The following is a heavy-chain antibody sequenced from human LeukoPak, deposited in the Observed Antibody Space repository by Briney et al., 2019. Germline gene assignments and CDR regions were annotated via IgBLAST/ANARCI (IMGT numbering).Heavy chain of an antibody. CDR3: ARVYYGCNSPSISPAVFDY. V-gene: IGHV1-2*02. D-gene: IGHD4-23*01. J-gene: IGHJ4*02. Sequence: GSVKVSCKASGYTFTGYYMHWVRQAPGQGLEWMGWINPNSGGTNYAQKFQGRVTMTRDTSISTAYMELSRLRSDDTAVYYCARVYYGCNSPSISPAVFDYWGQGTLVTVSS. CDR2: INPNSGGT. CDR1: GYTFTGYY.